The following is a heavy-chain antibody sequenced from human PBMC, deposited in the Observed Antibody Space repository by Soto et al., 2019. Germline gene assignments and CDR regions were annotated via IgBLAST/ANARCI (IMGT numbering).Heavy chain of an antibody. J-gene: IGHJ6*02. CDR3: ARDGSGRTRYYYYYGMDV. D-gene: IGHD6-19*01. V-gene: IGHV3-33*01. CDR1: GFTFSSYG. CDR2: IWYDGSNK. Sequence: QVQLVESGGGVVQPGRSLRLSCAASGFTFSSYGMHWVRQAPGKGLEWVAVIWYDGSNKYYADSVKGRFTISRDNSKNTLYLQMNILRAEDTAVYYCARDGSGRTRYYYYYGMDVWGQGTTVTVSS.